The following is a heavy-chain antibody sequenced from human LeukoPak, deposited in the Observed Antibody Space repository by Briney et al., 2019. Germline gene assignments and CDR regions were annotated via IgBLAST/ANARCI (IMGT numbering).Heavy chain of an antibody. CDR3: AKDLGSGWYYFDY. CDR2: IRYDGSNK. Sequence: GGSLRLSCAASGFTFSSYGMHWVRQAPGKGLEWVAFIRYDGSNKYYADSVKGRFTISRDNSKNTLYLQMNSLRAEDTAVYYCAKDLGSGWYYFDYWGQGTLVTVSS. J-gene: IGHJ4*02. D-gene: IGHD6-19*01. V-gene: IGHV3-30*02. CDR1: GFTFSSYG.